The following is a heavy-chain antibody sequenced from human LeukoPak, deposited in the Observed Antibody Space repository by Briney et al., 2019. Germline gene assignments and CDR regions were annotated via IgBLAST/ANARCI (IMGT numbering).Heavy chain of an antibody. CDR1: GYTFTSYG. CDR2: ISAYNGNT. D-gene: IGHD2-2*01. J-gene: IGHJ4*02. Sequence: ASVKVSCKASGYTFTSYGISWVRQAPGQGLEWMGWISAYNGNTNYAQKLQGRVTMTTDTSTSTAYIELRSLRSDDTAVYYCARVDVVVPAYSDYWGQGTLVTVSS. V-gene: IGHV1-18*01. CDR3: ARVDVVVPAYSDY.